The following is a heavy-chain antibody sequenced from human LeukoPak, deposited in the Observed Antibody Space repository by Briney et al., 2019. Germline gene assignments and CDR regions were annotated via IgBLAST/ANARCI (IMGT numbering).Heavy chain of an antibody. J-gene: IGHJ4*02. D-gene: IGHD6-13*01. Sequence: GGSLRHSCAASGFTFSSYSMNWVRQAPGKGLEWVSSISSSSSYIYYADSVKGRFTISRDNAKNSLYLQMNSLRAEDTAVYYCARGTAAGMGYWGQGTLVTVSS. CDR3: ARGTAAGMGY. CDR2: ISSSSSYI. V-gene: IGHV3-21*01. CDR1: GFTFSSYS.